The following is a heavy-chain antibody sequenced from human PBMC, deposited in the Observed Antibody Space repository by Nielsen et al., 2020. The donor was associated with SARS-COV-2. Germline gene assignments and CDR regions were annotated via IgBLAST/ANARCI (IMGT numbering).Heavy chain of an antibody. V-gene: IGHV4-4*02. CDR1: GGSVSSNDW. D-gene: IGHD2-2*01. CDR3: ARGDLVVVPSPILGLGPFFYYFYLDV. J-gene: IGHJ6*03. CDR2: VSHSGSI. Sequence: SETLSLTCAVSGGSVSSNDWWTWVRQSPGKGLEWIGEVSHSGSINYNPSLKSRFTLSMDKSKRQFPLRLTSVSAADTAVYFCARGDLVVVPSPILGLGPFFYYFYLDVWGKGTTVIVSS.